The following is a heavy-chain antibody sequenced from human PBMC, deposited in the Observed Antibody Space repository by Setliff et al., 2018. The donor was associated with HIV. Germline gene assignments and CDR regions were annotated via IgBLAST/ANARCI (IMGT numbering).Heavy chain of an antibody. V-gene: IGHV3-48*01. D-gene: IGHD1-26*01. J-gene: IGHJ4*02. CDR2: ISSDSGTI. CDR3: ARGNTGNYYLFYY. CDR1: EFTFSSYG. Sequence: GGSLRLSCAPSEFTFSSYGMHWVRQAPGKGLEWFSYISSDSGTIYYADSVRGRFTISRDDARNSLFLQMNSLRVDDTAVYYCARGNTGNYYLFYYWGQGTLVTVSS.